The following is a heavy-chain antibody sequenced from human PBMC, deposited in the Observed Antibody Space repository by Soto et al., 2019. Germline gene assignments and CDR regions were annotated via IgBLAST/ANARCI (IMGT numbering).Heavy chain of an antibody. CDR1: GFTFSSYW. V-gene: IGHV3-74*01. Sequence: PGGSLRLSCAASGFTFSSYWMHWVRQAPGKGLVWVSRINSDGSSTSYADSVKGRFTISRDNAKNTLYLQMNSLRAADTAVYYCARHLAYYYGSGSFAVYYYGMDVWGQGTTVTVSS. CDR3: ARHLAYYYGSGSFAVYYYGMDV. J-gene: IGHJ6*02. CDR2: INSDGSST. D-gene: IGHD3-10*01.